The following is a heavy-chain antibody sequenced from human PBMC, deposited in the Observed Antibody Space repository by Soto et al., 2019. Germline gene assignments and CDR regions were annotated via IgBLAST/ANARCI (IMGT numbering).Heavy chain of an antibody. CDR1: GTSISSYY. J-gene: IGHJ3*02. V-gene: IGHV4-59*12. CDR2: IHYSGTT. CDR3: VRVNYYDSSGSSLDAFDI. D-gene: IGHD3-22*01. Sequence: KASETLSLTCTVSGTSISSYYWSWIRQPPGKGLEWIANIHYSGTTQYAASVKGRFTISRDDSQKSLYLQMHSLGTGDTALYYCVRVNYYDSSGSSLDAFDIWGQGTMVTVSS.